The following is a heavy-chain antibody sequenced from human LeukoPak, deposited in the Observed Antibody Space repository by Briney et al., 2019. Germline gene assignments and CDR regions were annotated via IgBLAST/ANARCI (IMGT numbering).Heavy chain of an antibody. CDR1: GYTFTGDY. D-gene: IGHD3-10*01. J-gene: IGHJ4*02. V-gene: IGHV1-2*02. Sequence: ASVKVSCKASGYTFTGDYMYWVREAPGQGLEWMGWINPNSGGTNYAQKPQSRVSMTPDTSLSTAYMEQRRLRSDNPAAYYCVRDGMVRGVTVDYWGQGTLVTVSS. CDR2: INPNSGGT. CDR3: VRDGMVRGVTVDY.